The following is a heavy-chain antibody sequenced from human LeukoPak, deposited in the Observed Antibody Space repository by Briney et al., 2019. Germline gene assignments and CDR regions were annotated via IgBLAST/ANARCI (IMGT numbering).Heavy chain of an antibody. D-gene: IGHD1-26*01. CDR3: AKDLSSGSLELFDY. J-gene: IGHJ4*02. V-gene: IGHV3-23*01. CDR1: GFTFSSYA. Sequence: GGSPRLSCAASGFTFSSYAMSWVRQAPGKGLEWVSAISGSGGSTYYADSVKGRFTISRDNSKNTLYLQMNSLRAEDTAVYYCAKDLSSGSLELFDYWGQGTLVTVSS. CDR2: ISGSGGST.